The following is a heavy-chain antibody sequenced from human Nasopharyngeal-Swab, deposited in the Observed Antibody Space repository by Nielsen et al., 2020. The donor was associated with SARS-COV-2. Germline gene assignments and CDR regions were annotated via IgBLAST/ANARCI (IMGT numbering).Heavy chain of an antibody. CDR1: GFTFSNYW. V-gene: IGHV3-7*03. CDR3: ARGEWRWRY. D-gene: IGHD3-3*01. J-gene: IGHJ4*02. Sequence: GESLKISCAASGFTFSNYWMTWVRQAPGKGLEWVANIKEDGSEKPYVDSVKGRFTISRDNAKSSLSLQINSLRGEDTAVYYCARGEWRWRYWGRGTLVTVSS. CDR2: IKEDGSEK.